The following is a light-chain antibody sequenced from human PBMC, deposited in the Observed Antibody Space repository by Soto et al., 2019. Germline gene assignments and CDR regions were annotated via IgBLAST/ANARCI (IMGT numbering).Light chain of an antibody. CDR2: DAS. CDR3: QQRNNWPAIS. CDR1: QNVNNY. Sequence: EIVLTQSPATLCLSPGQRATLLCRASQNVNNYLAWYQQKPGQAPRLLIYDASNRATGIPARFSGSGSGTDFTLNISSLEPEDFAVYYCQQRNNWPAISLGQGTRLEIK. J-gene: IGKJ5*01. V-gene: IGKV3-11*01.